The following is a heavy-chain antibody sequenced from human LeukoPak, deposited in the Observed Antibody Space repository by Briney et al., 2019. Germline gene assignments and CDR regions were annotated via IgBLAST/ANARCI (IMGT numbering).Heavy chain of an antibody. CDR2: IKSKTDGGTT. Sequence: GGSLRLSCAASGFTFSNAWMSWVRQAPGKGLEWVGRIKSKTDGGTTDYAAPVKGRFTISRDDSKNTLYLQMNSLKTEDTAVYYCTSASVSGSYYVFDYWGQGTLVTVSS. J-gene: IGHJ4*02. CDR3: TSASVSGSYYVFDY. D-gene: IGHD1-26*01. CDR1: GFTFSNAW. V-gene: IGHV3-15*01.